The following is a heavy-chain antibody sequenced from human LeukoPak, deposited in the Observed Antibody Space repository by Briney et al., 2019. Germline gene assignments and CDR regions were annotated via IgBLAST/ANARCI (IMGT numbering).Heavy chain of an antibody. V-gene: IGHV1-46*01. Sequence: ASVKVSCKASGYTFTSYYMHWVRQAPGQGLEWMGIINPSGGSTSYAQKFQGRVTMTRDMSTSTVYMELSSLRSEDTAVYYCARRRGYCSSTSCYEYYFDYWGQGTLVTVSS. D-gene: IGHD2-2*01. J-gene: IGHJ4*02. CDR2: INPSGGST. CDR1: GYTFTSYY. CDR3: ARRRGYCSSTSCYEYYFDY.